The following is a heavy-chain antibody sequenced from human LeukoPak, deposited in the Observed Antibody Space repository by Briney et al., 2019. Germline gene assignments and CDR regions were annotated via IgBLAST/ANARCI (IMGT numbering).Heavy chain of an antibody. D-gene: IGHD6-19*01. CDR3: ASTPSSGWTTNWFDP. Sequence: PGGSLRLSCAASGFTFSSYEMNWVRHAPGKGLEWVSYISSSGGTIYYADSVKGRFTISRGNAKNSLYLQMNSLRAEDTAVYYCASTPSSGWTTNWFDPWGQGTLVTVSS. J-gene: IGHJ5*02. CDR2: ISSSGGTI. V-gene: IGHV3-48*03. CDR1: GFTFSSYE.